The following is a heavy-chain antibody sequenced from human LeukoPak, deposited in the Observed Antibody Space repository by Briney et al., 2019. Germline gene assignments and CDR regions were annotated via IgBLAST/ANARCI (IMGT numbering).Heavy chain of an antibody. D-gene: IGHD3-22*01. CDR2: IYHSGST. V-gene: IGHV4-30-2*01. CDR1: GGSISSGGYY. CDR3: ARSYYENSGYSNWFDP. J-gene: IGHJ5*02. Sequence: SETLSLTCTVSGGSISSGGYYWSWIRQPPGKGLEWIGHIYHSGSTYYNPSLKSRVTISVDTSNNQFSLDLRSVTAADTAVYYCARSYYENSGYSNWFDPWGQGTLVTVSS.